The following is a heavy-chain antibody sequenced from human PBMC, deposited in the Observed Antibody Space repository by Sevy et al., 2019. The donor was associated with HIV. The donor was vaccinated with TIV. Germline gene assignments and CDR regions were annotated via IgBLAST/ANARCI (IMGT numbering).Heavy chain of an antibody. CDR1: GGSISSGGYY. CDR2: IYYSGST. V-gene: IGHV4-31*03. J-gene: IGHJ3*02. D-gene: IGHD2-15*01. Sequence: SETLSLTCTVSGGSISSGGYYWSWIRQHPGKGPEWIGYIYYSGSTYYNPSLKSRVTISVDTSKNQFSLKLSSVTAADTAVYYCARDFCSGGSCLDAFDIWGQGTMVTVSS. CDR3: ARDFCSGGSCLDAFDI.